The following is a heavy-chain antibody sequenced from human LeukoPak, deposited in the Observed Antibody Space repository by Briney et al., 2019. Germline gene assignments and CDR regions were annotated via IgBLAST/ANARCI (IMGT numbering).Heavy chain of an antibody. CDR2: ISWNSGTT. V-gene: IGHV3-9*01. CDR3: AKDRDPAGLGSYFVPDY. CDR1: GFTFDDYA. Sequence: GRSLRLSCAASGFTFDDYAMHWARQVPGKGPEWVSGISWNSGTTEYADSVKGRFTISRDNGKNSLYLQMNSLRTEDTALYYCAKDRDPAGLGSYFVPDYWGQGTLVTVSS. J-gene: IGHJ4*02. D-gene: IGHD3-10*01.